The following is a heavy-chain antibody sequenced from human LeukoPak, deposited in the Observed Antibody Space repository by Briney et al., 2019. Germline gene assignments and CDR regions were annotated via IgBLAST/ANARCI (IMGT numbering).Heavy chain of an antibody. CDR1: GYTFTGYY. Sequence: GASVKVSCKASGYTFTGYYMHWVRQAPGQGLEWMGIINPSGGSTSYAQKFQGRVTMTRDMSTSTVYMELSSLRSEDTAVYYCARGESGSYKTWGYFQHWGQGTLVTVSS. CDR2: INPSGGST. CDR3: ARGESGSYKTWGYFQH. D-gene: IGHD1-26*01. V-gene: IGHV1-46*01. J-gene: IGHJ1*01.